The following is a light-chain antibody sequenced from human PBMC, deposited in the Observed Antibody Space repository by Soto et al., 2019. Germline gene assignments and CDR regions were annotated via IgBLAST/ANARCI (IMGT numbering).Light chain of an antibody. Sequence: EIVLTQSPGTLSLSPGERATLSCRASQSVSSRYLAWYQQRPGQAPRLLIYGASSRAIGIPDRFSGSGSGTDFPLTISRLEPEDFAVYYCQQYDRSRTFGQGTKVEIK. CDR1: QSVSSRY. CDR3: QQYDRSRT. V-gene: IGKV3-20*01. CDR2: GAS. J-gene: IGKJ1*01.